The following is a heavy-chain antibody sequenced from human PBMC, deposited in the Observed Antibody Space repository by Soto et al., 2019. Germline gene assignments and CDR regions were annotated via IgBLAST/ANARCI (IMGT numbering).Heavy chain of an antibody. J-gene: IGHJ6*03. D-gene: IGHD4-17*01. CDR1: GFTFSTYD. CDR2: ISRSSSYI. CDR3: ARVLTDYAYYYLDV. Sequence: GESLKISCAASGFTFSTYDMNWVRQAPGKGLEWVSSISRSSSYIYYADSVKGRFTISRDNAKNSLYLQMNSLRADDTAVYYCARVLTDYAYYYLDVWGKGTTVTVSS. V-gene: IGHV3-21*01.